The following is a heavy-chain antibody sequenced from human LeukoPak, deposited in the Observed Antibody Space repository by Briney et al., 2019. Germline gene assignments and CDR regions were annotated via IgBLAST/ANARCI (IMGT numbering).Heavy chain of an antibody. J-gene: IGHJ5*02. Sequence: GGSLRLSCAASGFDITDNYMTWVRQAPGRGLEWVSVIYSGGSTYYADSVKGRFTISRDDSNNTLFLQMNSLRAEDTAVYFCAREFGGWFDAWGQGTLVSVSS. CDR1: GFDITDNY. V-gene: IGHV3-66*01. D-gene: IGHD3-16*01. CDR3: AREFGGWFDA. CDR2: IYSGGST.